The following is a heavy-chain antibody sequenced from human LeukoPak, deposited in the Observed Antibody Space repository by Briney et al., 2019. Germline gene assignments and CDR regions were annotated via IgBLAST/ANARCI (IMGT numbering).Heavy chain of an antibody. J-gene: IGHJ4*02. D-gene: IGHD1-26*01. CDR2: INAGNGNI. V-gene: IGHV1-3*01. Sequence: VASVKVSCKTSGYTFTNYAIHWVRQAPGQRPGWMGWINAGNGNIKYSQMFRDRVTITRDTSASTVYLDLSSLTSEDTAVYYCARGERGSTGPFDYWGQGTLVTVSS. CDR1: GYTFTNYA. CDR3: ARGERGSTGPFDY.